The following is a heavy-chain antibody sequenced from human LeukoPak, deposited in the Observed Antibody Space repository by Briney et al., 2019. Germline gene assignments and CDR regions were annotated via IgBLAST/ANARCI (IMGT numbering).Heavy chain of an antibody. J-gene: IGHJ4*02. D-gene: IGHD4-17*01. CDR3: ARDRYGDYAIDY. CDR1: GFSFSIYS. CDR2: ISSSSSTI. Sequence: GGSLRLSCAASGFSFSIYSMNWVRQAPGEGLEWVSYISSSSSTIYYADSVKGRFTIFRDNAKNSLYLQMISLRAEDTAVYFCARDRYGDYAIDYWGQGTLVTVSS. V-gene: IGHV3-48*04.